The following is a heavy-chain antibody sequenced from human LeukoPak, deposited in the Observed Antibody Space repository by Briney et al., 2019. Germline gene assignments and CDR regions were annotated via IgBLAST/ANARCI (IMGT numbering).Heavy chain of an antibody. V-gene: IGHV5-51*01. Sequence: GESLQISCHGSGYRFSNYWIAWVRPGPGKGLEWMGVTGASDTRYSPSFEGQVTMAVDKSINTAYLQWSSLKASDTAIYYCARHFGTGTPFDFWGQGTLVTVSS. J-gene: IGHJ4*02. CDR3: ARHFGTGTPFDF. CDR2: TGASDT. CDR1: GYRFSNYW. D-gene: IGHD3/OR15-3a*01.